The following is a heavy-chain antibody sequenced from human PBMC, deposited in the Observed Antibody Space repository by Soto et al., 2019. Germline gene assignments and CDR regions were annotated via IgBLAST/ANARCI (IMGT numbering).Heavy chain of an antibody. CDR3: AREPPRLLWFGELSQGAFDI. D-gene: IGHD3-10*01. CDR2: IIPIFGTA. CDR1: GGTFSSYA. V-gene: IGHV1-69*06. J-gene: IGHJ3*02. Sequence: SVKVSCKASGGTFSSYAISWVRQAPGQGLEWMGGIIPIFGTANYAQKFQGRVTITADKSTSTAYMELSSLRSEDTAVYYCAREPPRLLWFGELSQGAFDIWGQGTMVTVSS.